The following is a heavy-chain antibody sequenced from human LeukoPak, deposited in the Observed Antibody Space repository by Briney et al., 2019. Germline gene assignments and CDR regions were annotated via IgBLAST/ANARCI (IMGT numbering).Heavy chain of an antibody. CDR1: GFAFDDYD. CDR2: ISYDGSNK. Sequence: GGSLRLSCAASGFAFDDYDMHWVRQAPGKGLEWVAVISYDGSNKYYADSVKGRFTISRDNSKNTLYLQMNSLRAEDTAVYYCASTDPPGSYVFDYWGQGTLVTVSS. V-gene: IGHV3-30-3*01. J-gene: IGHJ4*02. D-gene: IGHD1-26*01. CDR3: ASTDPPGSYVFDY.